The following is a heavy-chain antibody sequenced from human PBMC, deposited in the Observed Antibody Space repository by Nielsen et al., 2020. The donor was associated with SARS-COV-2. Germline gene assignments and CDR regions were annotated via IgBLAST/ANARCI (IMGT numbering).Heavy chain of an antibody. CDR2: IYWDDDK. CDR1: GFSLSTSGVG. V-gene: IGHV2-5*02. Sequence: SGPTLVKPTQTLTLTCTFSGFSLSTSGVGVGWIRQPPGKALEWLALIYWDDDKRYSPSLKSRLTITKDTSKNQVVLTMTNMDPVDPATYYCAHLSMVRGVPAWDWFDPWGQGTLVTVSS. CDR3: AHLSMVRGVPAWDWFDP. D-gene: IGHD3-10*01. J-gene: IGHJ5*02.